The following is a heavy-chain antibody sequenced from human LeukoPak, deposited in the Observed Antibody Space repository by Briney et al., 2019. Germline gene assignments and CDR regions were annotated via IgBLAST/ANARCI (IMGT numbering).Heavy chain of an antibody. D-gene: IGHD1-26*01. CDR2: IYYSGST. J-gene: IGHJ4*02. V-gene: IGHV4-59*01. CDR1: GGSFSSYY. Sequence: PSETLSLTCAVYGGSFSSYYWSWIRQPPGKGLEWIGYIYYSGSTNYNPSLKSRVTISVDTSKNQFSLKLSSVTAADTAVYYCARERRVGATTGGFDYWGQGTLVTVSS. CDR3: ARERRVGATTGGFDY.